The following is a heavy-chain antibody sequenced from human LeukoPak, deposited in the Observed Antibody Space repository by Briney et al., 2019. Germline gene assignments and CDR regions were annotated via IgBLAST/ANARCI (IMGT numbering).Heavy chain of an antibody. V-gene: IGHV3-48*01. Sequence: GGSLRLSCAASGFTFSSYSMNWVRQAPGKGLEWVSYISSSSSTIYYADSVKGRFTISRDNAKNSLYLQMNSLRAEDNAVYYCARDRYYYGSGSYYKFDYWGQGTLVTVSS. J-gene: IGHJ4*02. D-gene: IGHD3-10*01. CDR3: ARDRYYYGSGSYYKFDY. CDR2: ISSSSSTI. CDR1: GFTFSSYS.